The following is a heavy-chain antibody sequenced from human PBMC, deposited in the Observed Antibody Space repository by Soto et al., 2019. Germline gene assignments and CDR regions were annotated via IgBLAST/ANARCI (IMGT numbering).Heavy chain of an antibody. CDR2: IYWDDDK. V-gene: IGHV2-5*02. D-gene: IGHD3-10*01. J-gene: IGHJ4*02. CDR1: GFSLSTRGVG. CDR3: AHKREYVWFDN. Sequence: KSGPTLVNPTQTLTLTCTFSGFSLSTRGVGVGRIRQPPGKALEWLSLIYWDDDKRYSPSLMGRLTITKDTSKNQVVLTMTNMDPVDTATYYCAHKREYVWFDNWGQGTLVTVSS.